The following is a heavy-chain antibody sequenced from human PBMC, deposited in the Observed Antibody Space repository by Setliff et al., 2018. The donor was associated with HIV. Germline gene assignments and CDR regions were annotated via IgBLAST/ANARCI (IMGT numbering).Heavy chain of an antibody. D-gene: IGHD2-2*01. CDR2: ISGSDNNT. Sequence: PWGSLRLSCVASGFTFGSHAMSWVRQSPGKGLEWVSSISGSDNNTYYADSVKGRLAISRDNSRNTLFLHMSSLRAEDTAVYYCAKEDSSTTSCPFDYWGQGIQVTVSS. J-gene: IGHJ4*02. CDR3: AKEDSSTTSCPFDY. CDR1: GFTFGSHA. V-gene: IGHV3-23*01.